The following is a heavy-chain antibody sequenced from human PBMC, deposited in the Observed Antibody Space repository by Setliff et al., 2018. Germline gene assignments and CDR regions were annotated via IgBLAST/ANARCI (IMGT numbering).Heavy chain of an antibody. CDR1: GYIFTNYW. CDR3: AKYTGSGNFFES. CDR2: IYPGDSDT. Sequence: PGESLKISCKASGYIFTNYWIGWVRQMPGKGLEWMGVIYPGDSDTRYSPSFQGQVSISADKSISTAFLQWSSLKASDTAIYYCAKYTGSGNFFESWGQGTLVTVSS. J-gene: IGHJ4*02. V-gene: IGHV5-51*01. D-gene: IGHD2-8*02.